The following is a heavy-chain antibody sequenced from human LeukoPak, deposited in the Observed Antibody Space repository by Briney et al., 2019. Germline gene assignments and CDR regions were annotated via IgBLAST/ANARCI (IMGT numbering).Heavy chain of an antibody. V-gene: IGHV3-23*01. Sequence: GGSLRLSCEASGFTFSSYAMSWVRQAPGKGLEWVSVISGSGGSTYYADSVKGRFTISRDNAKNSLYLQMNSLRAEDTAVYYCAREILGSGWYHEGGAFDIWGQGTMVTVSS. J-gene: IGHJ3*02. CDR2: ISGSGGST. CDR1: GFTFSSYA. CDR3: AREILGSGWYHEGGAFDI. D-gene: IGHD6-19*01.